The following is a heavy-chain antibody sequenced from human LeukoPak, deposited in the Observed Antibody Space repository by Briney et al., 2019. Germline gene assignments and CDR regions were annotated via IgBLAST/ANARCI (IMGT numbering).Heavy chain of an antibody. CDR2: IRYDGSNK. V-gene: IGHV3-30*02. D-gene: IGHD2-2*01. J-gene: IGHJ6*03. CDR1: GFTFSSYE. CDR3: AKESLGIVVVPAAHYYYYYMDV. Sequence: GGSLRLSCAASGFTFSSYEMNWVRQAPGKGLEWVAFIRYDGSNKYYADSVKGRFTISRDNSKNTLYLQMNSLRAEDTAVHYCAKESLGIVVVPAAHYYYYYMDVWGKGTTVTISS.